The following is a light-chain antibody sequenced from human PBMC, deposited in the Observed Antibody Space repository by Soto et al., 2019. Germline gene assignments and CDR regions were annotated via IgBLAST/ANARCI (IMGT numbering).Light chain of an antibody. J-gene: IGLJ2*01. V-gene: IGLV2-14*03. CDR1: SSDVGAYTY. CDR3: SSYTTSSTLV. CDR2: DVT. Sequence: QSALTQPASVSGSPGQSITVSCTGTSSDVGAYTYVSWYQHHPGKAPKLVIYDVTHRPSGVSSRFSGSKSGNTASLTISGLQAEDEADYYCSSYTTSSTLVFGGGTQLTVL.